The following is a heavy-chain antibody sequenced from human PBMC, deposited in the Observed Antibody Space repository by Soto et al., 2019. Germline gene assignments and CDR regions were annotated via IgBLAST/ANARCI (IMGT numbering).Heavy chain of an antibody. J-gene: IGHJ3*02. V-gene: IGHV4-34*01. CDR1: GGSFSGYY. Sequence: SETLSLTCAVYGGSFSGYYWSWIRQPPGKGLEWIGESNHSGSTRYNPSLKSRVTISVDTSKNQFSLKLSSVTAADTAVYYCASHQQYCSSTSCYAGLVQAFDIRGQGTMVTVS. CDR3: ASHQQYCSSTSCYAGLVQAFDI. CDR2: SNHSGST. D-gene: IGHD2-2*01.